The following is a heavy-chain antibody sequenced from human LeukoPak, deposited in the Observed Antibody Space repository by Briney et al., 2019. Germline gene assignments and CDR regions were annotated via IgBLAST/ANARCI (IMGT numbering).Heavy chain of an antibody. V-gene: IGHV5-51*01. CDR1: GYSFTRYW. CDR2: IYPGDSDT. Sequence: GGSLRLSCKGSGYSFTRYWIGWVRQMPGKGLEGMGIIYPGDSDTRYSPAFQGQVTISADKSITTAYLQWSRLKASDTAMYYCARIGYSYSAKFDYWGQGTLVTVSS. J-gene: IGHJ4*02. CDR3: ARIGYSYSAKFDY. D-gene: IGHD5-18*01.